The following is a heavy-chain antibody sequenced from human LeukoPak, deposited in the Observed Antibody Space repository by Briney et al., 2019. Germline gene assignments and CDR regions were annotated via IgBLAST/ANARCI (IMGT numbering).Heavy chain of an antibody. CDR1: GFTFSSYN. V-gene: IGHV4-39*01. CDR3: ARHNYDFWSGFLGPVDY. Sequence: GSLRLSCAASGFTFSSYNMNWVRQAPGKGLEWIGNIYYSGSTYYNPSLKSRVTISVDTSKNQFSLKLSSVTAADTAVYYCARHNYDFWSGFLGPVDYWGQGTLVTVSS. CDR2: IYYSGST. D-gene: IGHD3-3*01. J-gene: IGHJ4*02.